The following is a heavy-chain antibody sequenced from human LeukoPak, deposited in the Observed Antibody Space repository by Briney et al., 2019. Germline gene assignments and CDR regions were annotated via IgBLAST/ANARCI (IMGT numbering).Heavy chain of an antibody. CDR3: VRGLTGYSYFFDY. V-gene: IGHV4-30-4*08. CDR1: GDSFSSANYY. Sequence: SETLSLTCTVSGDSFSSANYYWTWVRQPPGKGLEWIGYVYYDGSAYYHPSLQSRLAISVDTSKNQFSLNLTSVAAADTAVYYCVRGLTGYSYFFDYWGQGALVTVSS. J-gene: IGHJ4*02. CDR2: VYYDGSA. D-gene: IGHD3-10*01.